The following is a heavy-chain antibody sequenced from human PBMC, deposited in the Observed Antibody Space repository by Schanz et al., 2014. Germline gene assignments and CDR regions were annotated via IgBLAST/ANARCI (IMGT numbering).Heavy chain of an antibody. CDR1: GQKGRRAG. CDR2: INGDGSST. J-gene: IGHJ3*02. CDR3: VREDMVRGIRAWEI. V-gene: IGHV3-74*01. D-gene: IGHD3-10*01. Sequence: EVQLVESGGEKEKEGGEGRLSGGGGGQKGRRAGWGGGGPVPVKGPVWVSRINGDGSSTLYSDSVKGRFTISRDNGKNTLYLQMNSLTARQTELYYCVREDMVRGIRAWEIWGQGTMGNVSS.